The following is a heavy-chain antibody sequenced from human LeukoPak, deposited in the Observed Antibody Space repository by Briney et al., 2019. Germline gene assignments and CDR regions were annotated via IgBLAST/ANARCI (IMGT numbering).Heavy chain of an antibody. D-gene: IGHD4-17*01. Sequence: SETLSLTCTVSGGSISSDYWSWIRQPPGKGLEWIGYIYYSGSTNYNPSLKSRVSISVDTSKNQFSLRLSSVTAADTAMYYCARHYADYTDPYTFDIWGQGTMVTVSS. J-gene: IGHJ3*02. CDR2: IYYSGST. V-gene: IGHV4-59*08. CDR1: GGSISSDY. CDR3: ARHYADYTDPYTFDI.